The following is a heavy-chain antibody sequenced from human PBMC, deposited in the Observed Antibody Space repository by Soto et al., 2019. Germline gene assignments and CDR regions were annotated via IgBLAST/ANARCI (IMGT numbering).Heavy chain of an antibody. CDR3: ARGQFTIFGVVGPYYYGMDV. CDR2: IIPIFGTA. D-gene: IGHD3-3*01. CDR1: GGTFSSYA. J-gene: IGHJ6*02. V-gene: IGHV1-69*12. Sequence: QVQLVQSGAEVKKPGSSMKVSCKASGGTFSSYAISWVRQAPGQGLEWMGGIIPIFGTANYAQKFQGRVTITAEESAGTAYMERSSLRSEDTALYYCARGQFTIFGVVGPYYYGMDVWGQGTTVTVSS.